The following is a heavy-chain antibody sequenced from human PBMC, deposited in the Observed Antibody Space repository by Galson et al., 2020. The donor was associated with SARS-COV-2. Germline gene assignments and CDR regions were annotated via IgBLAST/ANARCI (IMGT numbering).Heavy chain of an antibody. V-gene: IGHV1-69*13. CDR1: GGTFSSYA. CDR3: ARASTVAASVGETPYYYGMDV. J-gene: IGHJ6*02. Sequence: SVKVSCKASGGTFSSYAISWVRQAPGQGLEWMGGIIPIFGTANYAQKFQGRVTITADESTSTAYMELSSLRSEDTAVYYCARASTVAASVGETPYYYGMDVWGQGTTVTVAS. CDR2: IIPIFGTA. D-gene: IGHD2-15*01.